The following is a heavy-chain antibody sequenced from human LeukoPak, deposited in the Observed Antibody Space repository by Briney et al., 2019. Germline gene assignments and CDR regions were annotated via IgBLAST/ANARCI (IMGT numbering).Heavy chain of an antibody. V-gene: IGHV3-7*01. D-gene: IGHD1-14*01. J-gene: IGHJ6*03. CDR3: ARASISPDYYYYYMDV. CDR1: GFTFSTYY. CDR2: IKQDGSQK. Sequence: GGSLRLSCAASGFTFSTYYMTWVRQAPGKGLEWVANIKQDGSQKYYVDSVQGRFTISRDNSKNTLYLQMNSLRAEDTAVYYCARASISPDYYYYYMDVWGKGTTVTVSS.